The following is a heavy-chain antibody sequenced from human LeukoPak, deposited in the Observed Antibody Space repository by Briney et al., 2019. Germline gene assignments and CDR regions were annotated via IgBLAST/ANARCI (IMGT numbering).Heavy chain of an antibody. CDR1: GYTFTSYG. Sequence: ASVKVSCKASGYTFTSYGISWVRQAPGQGLEWMGWISAYNGNTNYAQKLQGRVTMTTDTSTSTAYMELRSLRSDDTAVYYCARGRAFLWLGPPAIDYWGQGTLVTVSS. CDR2: ISAYNGNT. V-gene: IGHV1-18*01. D-gene: IGHD5-18*01. J-gene: IGHJ4*02. CDR3: ARGRAFLWLGPPAIDY.